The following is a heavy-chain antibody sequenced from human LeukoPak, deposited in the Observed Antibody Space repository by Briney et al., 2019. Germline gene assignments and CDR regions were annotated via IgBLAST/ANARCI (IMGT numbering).Heavy chain of an antibody. CDR1: GGSISSYY. V-gene: IGHV4-59*01. CDR3: ARGTGYGYYDYYMDV. Sequence: SATLSLTCTVSGGSISSYYWSWIRHPPGKGLEWIGYIYYSVSTNYNPALKRRVTISVDTSKNQFSLKLSSVTAADTAVYYCARGTGYGYYDYYMDVWGKGTTVTVSS. CDR2: IYYSVST. J-gene: IGHJ6*03. D-gene: IGHD7-27*01.